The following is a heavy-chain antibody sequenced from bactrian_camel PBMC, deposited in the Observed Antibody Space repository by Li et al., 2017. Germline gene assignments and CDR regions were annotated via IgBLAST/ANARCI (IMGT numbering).Heavy chain of an antibody. CDR1: GYIYTSYS. V-gene: IGHV3S53*01. Sequence: VQLVESGGGSVEAGGSLRLSCAADGYIYTSYSMAWFRQTPGKEREGVAAVSNNGNTNYAASVKGRFTISRDNAKSAVYLQMDNLQPENTAVYHCAAGRYGVGCGGGQKAADYEYWGQGTQVTVS. D-gene: IGHD6*01. J-gene: IGHJ4*01. CDR3: AAGRYGVGCGGGQKAADYEY. CDR2: VSNNGNT.